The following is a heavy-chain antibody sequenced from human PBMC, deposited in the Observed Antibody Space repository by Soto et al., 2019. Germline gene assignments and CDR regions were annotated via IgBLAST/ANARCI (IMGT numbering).Heavy chain of an antibody. CDR3: ARTIFGVVIGEDWFDP. CDR2: MNPNSGNT. J-gene: IGHJ5*02. V-gene: IGHV1-8*01. D-gene: IGHD3-3*01. Sequence: GASVKVSCKASGYTFTSYDINWVRQATGQGLEWMGWMNPNSGNTGYAQKFQGRVTMTRNTSISTAYMVLSSLRSEDTAVYYCARTIFGVVIGEDWFDPWGQGTLVTVSS. CDR1: GYTFTSYD.